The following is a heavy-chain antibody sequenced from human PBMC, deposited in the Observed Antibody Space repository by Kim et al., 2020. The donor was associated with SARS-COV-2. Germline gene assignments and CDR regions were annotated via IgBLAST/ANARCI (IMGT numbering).Heavy chain of an antibody. V-gene: IGHV1-69*01. CDR3: ARDRGVVVPAAYYYFDY. Sequence: CQGRVTITADESTSTAYMELSSLRSEDTAVYYCARDRGVVVPAAYYYFDYWGQGTLVTVSS. J-gene: IGHJ4*02. D-gene: IGHD2-2*01.